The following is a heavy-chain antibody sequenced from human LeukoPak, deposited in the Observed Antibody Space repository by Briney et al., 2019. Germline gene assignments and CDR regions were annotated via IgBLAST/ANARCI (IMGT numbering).Heavy chain of an antibody. D-gene: IGHD6-13*01. CDR2: ISGDGGST. J-gene: IGHJ5*02. CDR1: GFTFDDYA. CDR3: AKDRTQQLVLGWFDP. Sequence: PGGSLRLSCAASGFTFDDYAMHWVRQAPGKGLEWVSLISGDGGSTYYADSVKGRFTISRDNSKNSLYLQMNSLRTEDTALYYCAKDRTQQLVLGWFDPWGQGTLVTVPS. V-gene: IGHV3-43*02.